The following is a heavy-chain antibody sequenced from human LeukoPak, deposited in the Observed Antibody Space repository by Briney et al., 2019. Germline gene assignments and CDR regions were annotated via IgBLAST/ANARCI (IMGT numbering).Heavy chain of an antibody. J-gene: IGHJ4*02. V-gene: IGHV3-21*01. CDR3: RRGHYDGYT. CDR1: GFTFSTYS. D-gene: IGHD5-24*01. CDR2: ITRSSYI. Sequence: GGSLRLSCAASGFTFSTYSMNWVRQAPGKGLQWVSSITRSSYIYYADSVRGRFTISRDNAKNSLYLQMNDLKVDDTAVYYCRRGHYDGYTWGQGILVTVSS.